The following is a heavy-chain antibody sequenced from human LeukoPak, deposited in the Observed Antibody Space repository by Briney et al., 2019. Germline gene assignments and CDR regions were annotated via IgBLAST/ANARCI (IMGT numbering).Heavy chain of an antibody. CDR2: IYYSGST. CDR1: GGSISSSSYY. V-gene: IGHV4-39*01. D-gene: IGHD3-9*01. CDR3: ARLGDDILTGYYYPQGSVDY. Sequence: PSETLSLTCTVSGGSISSSSYYWGWIRQPPGKGLEWIVSIYYSGSTYYNPSLKSRVTISVDTSKNQFSLKLSSVTAADTAVYYCARLGDDILTGYYYPQGSVDYWGQGTLVTVSS. J-gene: IGHJ4*02.